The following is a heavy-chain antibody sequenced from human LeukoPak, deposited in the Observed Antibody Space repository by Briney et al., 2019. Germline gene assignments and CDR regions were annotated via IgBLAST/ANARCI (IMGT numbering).Heavy chain of an antibody. CDR1: GGSMSSSNW. V-gene: IGHV4-59*01. Sequence: SETLSLTCDVSGGSMSSSNWWSWIRQPPGKGLEWIGCIYYSGSTNYNPSLKSRVTISVDTSKNQFSLKLSSVTAADTAVYYCARGVEGVRGFLITYYYYYYMDVWGKGTTVTVSS. CDR2: IYYSGST. D-gene: IGHD2-15*01. J-gene: IGHJ6*03. CDR3: ARGVEGVRGFLITYYYYYYMDV.